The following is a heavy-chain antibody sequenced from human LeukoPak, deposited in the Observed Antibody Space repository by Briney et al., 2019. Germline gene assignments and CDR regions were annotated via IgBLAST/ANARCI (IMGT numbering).Heavy chain of an antibody. V-gene: IGHV1-2*04. D-gene: IGHD3-22*01. CDR2: INHNSVCT. J-gene: IGHJ3*02. CDR1: GYTFTGYY. Sequence: ASVKISCKASGYTFTGYYMHWVRQAPGQGLVWMGWINHNSVCTKYAQKFQGWVTMPSDTSISAAEKEVSRRRAGDTVGYYCARGSYDSSGQGAFDIGGQGTMVSVFS. CDR3: ARGSYDSSGQGAFDI.